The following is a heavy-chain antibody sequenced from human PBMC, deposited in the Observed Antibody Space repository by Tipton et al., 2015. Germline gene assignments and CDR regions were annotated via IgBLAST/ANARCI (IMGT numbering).Heavy chain of an antibody. D-gene: IGHD1-1*01. CDR2: IYYSGNT. J-gene: IGHJ4*02. CDR1: AYSISSDYY. CDR3: ARHGAGTTIIDY. Sequence: TLSLTCAVSAYSISSDYYWGWIRQPPGKGLEWIGSIYYSGNTYYNQSLKSRVTISVDTSKNQFSLRLNSVTAADTAVYYCARHGAGTTIIDYWGQGSLVTVSS. V-gene: IGHV4-38-2*01.